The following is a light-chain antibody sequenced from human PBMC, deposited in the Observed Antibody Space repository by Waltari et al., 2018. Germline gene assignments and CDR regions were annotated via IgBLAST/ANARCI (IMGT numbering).Light chain of an antibody. J-gene: IGKJ5*01. V-gene: IGKV3-20*01. Sequence: IVLTQSPGTLSLSPGQRATLPCRASQTVNNSYLAWYQQKPGQAPRLLIYYTYNRAACIPDRFSGSGSGTDFILTIRRLEPEDSAVFYCHQYASLPITFGQGTRLEIK. CDR1: QTVNNSY. CDR3: HQYASLPIT. CDR2: YTY.